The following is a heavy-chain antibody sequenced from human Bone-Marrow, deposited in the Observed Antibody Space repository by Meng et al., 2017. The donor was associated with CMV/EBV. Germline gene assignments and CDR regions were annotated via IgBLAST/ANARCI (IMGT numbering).Heavy chain of an antibody. D-gene: IGHD3-3*01. V-gene: IGHV1-46*01. Sequence: ASVKVSCKASGYTFTSYYMHWVRQAPGQGLEWMGIINPSGGSTSYAQKFQGRVTMTRDTSTSTVYMELSSLRSEDTAVYYCARDKGLRFLEWSSAGMDVWGQGTTVTVSS. CDR3: ARDKGLRFLEWSSAGMDV. CDR1: GYTFTSYY. J-gene: IGHJ6*02. CDR2: INPSGGST.